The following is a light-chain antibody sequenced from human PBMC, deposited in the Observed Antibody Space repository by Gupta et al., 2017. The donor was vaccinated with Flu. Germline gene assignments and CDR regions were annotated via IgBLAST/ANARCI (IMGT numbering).Light chain of an antibody. Sequence: DMSECQGSVSVELGERATIHCRSSQSVLYSSNNKNYLAWYKQKPGQPPKLRIYRASIRESAVYDQFRGRGSGLDFSPSSTCLKGEEELAYHRHHNKSPPTFGQGTK. V-gene: IGKV4-1*01. CDR1: QSVLYSSNNKNY. J-gene: IGKJ1*01. CDR2: RAS. CDR3: HHNKSPPT.